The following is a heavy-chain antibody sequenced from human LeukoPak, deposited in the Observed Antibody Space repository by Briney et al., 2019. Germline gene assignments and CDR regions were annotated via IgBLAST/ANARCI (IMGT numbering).Heavy chain of an antibody. V-gene: IGHV4-59*01. CDR2: IYYSGST. J-gene: IGHJ4*02. CDR3: ARYVWGSYPTFEDY. Sequence: PSETLSLTCTVSGGSISSYYWSWIRQPPGKGLEWIGYIYYSGSTNYNPSLKSRVTISVDTSKNQCSLKLNSVTAADTAVYYCARYVWGSYPTFEDYWGQGTLVTVSS. D-gene: IGHD3-16*02. CDR1: GGSISSYY.